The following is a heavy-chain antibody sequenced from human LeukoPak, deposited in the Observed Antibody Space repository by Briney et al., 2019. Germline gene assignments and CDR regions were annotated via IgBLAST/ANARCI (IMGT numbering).Heavy chain of an antibody. J-gene: IGHJ3*02. V-gene: IGHV1-46*01. CDR1: GYTFTSYY. CDR2: INPSGGST. Sequence: ASVKVSCKASGYTFTSYYMHRVRQAPGQGLEWMGIINPSGGSTSYAQKFQGRVTMTRDMSTSTVYMELSGLRSEDTALYYCARIRDGYNDAYDIWGQGTMVTVSS. CDR3: ARIRDGYNDAYDI. D-gene: IGHD5-24*01.